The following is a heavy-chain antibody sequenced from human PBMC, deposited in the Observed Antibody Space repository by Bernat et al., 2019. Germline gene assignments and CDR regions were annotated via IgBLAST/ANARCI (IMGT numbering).Heavy chain of an antibody. J-gene: IGHJ5*02. V-gene: IGHV3-30*01. CDR3: AREAVAGTHRWFDP. CDR1: GFTFNSYA. Sequence: QVQLVESGGGVVQPGRSLRLSCAASGFTFNSYAMHWVRQAPGKGLEWVAVISYDGSNKYYADSVKGRFTISRDNSKNTLYLQMNSLRAEDTAVYYCAREAVAGTHRWFDPWGQGTLVTVSS. D-gene: IGHD6-19*01. CDR2: ISYDGSNK.